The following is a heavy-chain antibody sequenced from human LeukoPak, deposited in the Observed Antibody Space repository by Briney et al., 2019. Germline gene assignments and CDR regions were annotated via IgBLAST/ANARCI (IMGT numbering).Heavy chain of an antibody. V-gene: IGHV4-34*01. CDR3: ARGRYGSGSYYILSPYYFDY. CDR1: GGSFSGYY. D-gene: IGHD3-10*01. CDR2: INHSGST. J-gene: IGHJ4*02. Sequence: PSETLSLTCAVYGGSFSGYYWSWIRQPPGKGLEWIGEINHSGSTNYNPSLKSRVTISVDTSKNQFSLKLSSVTAADTAVYYCARGRYGSGSYYILSPYYFDYWGQGTLVTVSS.